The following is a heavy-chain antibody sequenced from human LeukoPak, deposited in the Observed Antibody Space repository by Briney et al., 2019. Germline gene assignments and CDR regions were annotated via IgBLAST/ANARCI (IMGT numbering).Heavy chain of an antibody. D-gene: IGHD3-22*01. CDR3: AKVHDSSGYYRYYFDY. CDR2: ISGSGGST. Sequence: GGSLRLSCAASGFTFSSYAMSGVRQAPGKGLEWVSAISGSGGSTYYADSVKGRFTISRDNSKNTLYLQMNSLRAEGTAVYYCAKVHDSSGYYRYYFDYWGQGTLVTVSS. V-gene: IGHV3-23*01. J-gene: IGHJ4*02. CDR1: GFTFSSYA.